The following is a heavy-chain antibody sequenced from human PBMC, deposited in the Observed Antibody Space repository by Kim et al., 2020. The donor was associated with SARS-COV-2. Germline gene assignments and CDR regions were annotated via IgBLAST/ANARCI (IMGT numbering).Heavy chain of an antibody. J-gene: IGHJ4*02. CDR2: ISRDGGEI. Sequence: GGSLRRSCADSGFTFDGYAIHWARQVPEKGLEGVALISRDGGEIKYADSVKGRFTISRDNSKKSVYLQMNSLRSEDTALYYCVRGQQWLIKNWGQGTQVTVSS. CDR3: VRGQQWLIKN. V-gene: IGHV3-43*02. D-gene: IGHD6-19*01. CDR1: GFTFDGYA.